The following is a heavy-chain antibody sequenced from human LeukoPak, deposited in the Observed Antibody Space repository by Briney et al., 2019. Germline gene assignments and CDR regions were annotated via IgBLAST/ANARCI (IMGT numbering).Heavy chain of an antibody. J-gene: IGHJ5*02. CDR2: IVPIFGTA. Sequence: SVKVSCKASGGTFSSYAISWVRQAPGQGLEWMGGIVPIFGTANYAQKFQGRVTITTDESTSTAYMELSSLRSEDTAVYYCARGGAIPFNWFDPWGQGTLVTVSS. D-gene: IGHD1-26*01. CDR3: ARGGAIPFNWFDP. V-gene: IGHV1-69*05. CDR1: GGTFSSYA.